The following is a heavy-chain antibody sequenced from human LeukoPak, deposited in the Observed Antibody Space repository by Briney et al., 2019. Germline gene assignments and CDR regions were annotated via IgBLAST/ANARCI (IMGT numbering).Heavy chain of an antibody. CDR3: ARGTWFGDNWFDP. CDR2: IYYSGST. D-gene: IGHD3-10*01. J-gene: IGHJ5*02. CDR1: GGSISSYY. Sequence: SETLSLTCTVSGGSISSYYWSWIRQPPGKGPEWIGYIYYSGSTNYNPSLKSRVTISVDTSKNQFSLKLSSVTAADTAVYYCARGTWFGDNWFDPWGQGTLVTVSS. V-gene: IGHV4-59*01.